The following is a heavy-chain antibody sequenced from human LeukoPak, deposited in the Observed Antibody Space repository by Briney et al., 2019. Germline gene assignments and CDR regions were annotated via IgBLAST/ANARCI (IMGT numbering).Heavy chain of an antibody. CDR2: VDPEDGET. CDR1: GYTFTDYY. J-gene: IGHJ4*02. D-gene: IGHD3-10*01. V-gene: IGHV1-69-2*01. CDR3: ASEVVVRVRGVTYLDY. Sequence: ASVKISCKVSGYTFTDYYMHWVQQAPGKGLEWMGLVDPEDGETIYAEKFQGRVTITADTSTDTAYMELSSLRSEDTAVYYWASEVVVRVRGVTYLDYWGQGTLVTFSS.